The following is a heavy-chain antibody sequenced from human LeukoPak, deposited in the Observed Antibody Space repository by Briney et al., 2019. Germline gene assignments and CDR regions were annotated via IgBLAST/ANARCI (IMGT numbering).Heavy chain of an antibody. V-gene: IGHV3-7*01. CDR1: GFSFGTYW. Sequence: GGSLRLSCAASGFSFGTYWMRWVRQAPGKGLEWVANIKQDGSEKYYVNSVKGRFAISRDNAKNSLYLQMDSLRAEDTAVYYCASLSSIVATFWGQGTLVTVSS. CDR2: IKQDGSEK. CDR3: ASLSSIVATF. D-gene: IGHD5-12*01. J-gene: IGHJ4*02.